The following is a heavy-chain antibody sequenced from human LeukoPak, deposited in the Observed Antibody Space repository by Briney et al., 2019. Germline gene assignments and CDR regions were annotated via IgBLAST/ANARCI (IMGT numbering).Heavy chain of an antibody. J-gene: IGHJ4*02. V-gene: IGHV3-23*01. D-gene: IGHD6-19*01. CDR2: INGRGGNK. CDR1: GFIFRKQA. Sequence: PGWSLPVSCAASGFIFRKQALRWVRQAAGTGLEGISAINGRGGNKHFPDSVKGRFTISRDHSKSTLPLQMNSLKAEDTAIYGCAKELVGWSTVGGWGQGTLVT. CDR3: AKELVGWSTVGG.